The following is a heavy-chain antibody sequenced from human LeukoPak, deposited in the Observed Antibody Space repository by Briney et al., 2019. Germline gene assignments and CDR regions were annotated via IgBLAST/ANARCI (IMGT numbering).Heavy chain of an antibody. CDR2: IYTSGST. Sequence: KPSETLSLTCTVSGGSISSYYWSWIRQPAGKGLEWIGRIYTSGSTNYNPSLKSRVTMSVDTSKNQFSLKLSSVTAADTAVYYCARESGGSGSYSRYYYYMDVWGKGTTVTVSS. V-gene: IGHV4-4*07. D-gene: IGHD3-10*01. CDR1: GGSISSYY. CDR3: ARESGGSGSYSRYYYYMDV. J-gene: IGHJ6*03.